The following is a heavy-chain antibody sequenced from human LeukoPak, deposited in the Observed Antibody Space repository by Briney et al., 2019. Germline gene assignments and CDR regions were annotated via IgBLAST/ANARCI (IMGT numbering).Heavy chain of an antibody. Sequence: GGSLRLSCAASGFTFSTYGMHWVGQAPGKGLEWVAVIWYDGSEKYYTDSVKGRFTISRDNSKNTLYLQMNSLRAEDTAVYFCAKDHEEGHNMFDSWGQGTLVTVSS. CDR1: GFTFSTYG. CDR2: IWYDGSEK. CDR3: AKDHEEGHNMFDS. V-gene: IGHV3-33*06. J-gene: IGHJ4*02. D-gene: IGHD1-14*01.